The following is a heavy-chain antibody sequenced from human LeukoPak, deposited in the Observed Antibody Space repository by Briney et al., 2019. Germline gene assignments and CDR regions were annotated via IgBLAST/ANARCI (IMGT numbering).Heavy chain of an antibody. J-gene: IGHJ4*02. CDR3: ASGDNYDRSGPYYFDY. D-gene: IGHD3-22*01. V-gene: IGHV1-2*02. CDR2: INPSSGGT. Sequence: GASVKVSCKTSGYTFTGYYMHWVRQAPGQGLEWMGWINPSSGGTNYAQKFQGRVTMTRDTSISTAYMELSRLRSDDTAVYYCASGDNYDRSGPYYFDYWGQGTLVTVSS. CDR1: GYTFTGYY.